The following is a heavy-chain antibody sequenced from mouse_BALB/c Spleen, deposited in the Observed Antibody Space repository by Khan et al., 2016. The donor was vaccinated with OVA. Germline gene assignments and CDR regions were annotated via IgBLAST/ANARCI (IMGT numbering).Heavy chain of an antibody. D-gene: IGHD2-10*01. CDR3: ARPPYFSYVMVY. V-gene: IGHV9-3-1*01. Sequence: QIQLVQSGPELKKPGETVKISCKASGYTFTNYGMNWVKQAPGKGLKWMGWINTYTGEPTYADDFKGRFAFSLETSASTAYLQINNLKSEHTATYFGARPPYFSYVMVYWGQGTSVTVSS. CDR2: INTYTGEP. J-gene: IGHJ4*01. CDR1: GYTFTNYG.